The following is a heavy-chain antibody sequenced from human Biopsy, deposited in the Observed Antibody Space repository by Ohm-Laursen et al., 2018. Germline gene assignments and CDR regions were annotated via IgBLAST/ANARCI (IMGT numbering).Heavy chain of an antibody. CDR2: FYSGGNT. V-gene: IGHV4-61*01. D-gene: IGHD6-19*01. CDR3: ARGRRTSGWPYFDN. J-gene: IGHJ4*02. Sequence: SDTLSLTCTVSGDSLTSGPENWSWIRQSPGQGLEYIGFFYSGGNTNYNPSLKNRVTMSVDTSKNQFYLKLYSVTAADTAVYYCARGRRTSGWPYFDNWGQGALVSVSP. CDR1: GDSLTSGPEN.